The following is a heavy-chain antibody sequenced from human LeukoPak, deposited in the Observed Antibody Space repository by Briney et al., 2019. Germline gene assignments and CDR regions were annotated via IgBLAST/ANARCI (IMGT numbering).Heavy chain of an antibody. CDR2: IYYSGST. CDR3: ARVDYDSSGYFDF. Sequence: PSETLSLTCTVSGGYISTYYWSWIRQPPGKGLEWIGFIYYSGSTNYNPSLKSRVTISVDTSKNHFSLKLYSVIAADTAVYYCARVDYDSSGYFDFWGQGTLVTVSS. V-gene: IGHV4-59*01. CDR1: GGYISTYY. J-gene: IGHJ4*02. D-gene: IGHD3-22*01.